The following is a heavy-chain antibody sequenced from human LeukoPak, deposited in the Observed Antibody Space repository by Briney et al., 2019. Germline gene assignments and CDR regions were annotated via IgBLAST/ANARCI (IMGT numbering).Heavy chain of an antibody. CDR3: ARRASGGWCFDY. CDR2: IRNKADSYTT. J-gene: IGHJ4*02. CDR1: GFTFSDYY. Sequence: PGGSLRLSCTASGFTFSDYYMDWVRQAPGKGVEWVGRIRNKADSYTTEYAASVKGRFTISRDDSKNSLYLQINSLKTEDTAVYYCARRASGGWCFDYWGQGTLVTVSS. V-gene: IGHV3-72*01. D-gene: IGHD6-19*01.